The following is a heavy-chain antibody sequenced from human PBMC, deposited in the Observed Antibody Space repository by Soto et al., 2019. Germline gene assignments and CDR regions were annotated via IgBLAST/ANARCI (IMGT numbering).Heavy chain of an antibody. V-gene: IGHV1-69*01. CDR1: CYTFTSYG. D-gene: IGHD4-17*01. J-gene: IGHJ3*02. CDR3: AREGTTVVTPAGAFDI. Sequence: SVKVSCKASCYTFTSYGISWVRQAPGQGLEWMGGIIPIFGTGNFAQKFQGRVTITADVSTSTAYLELSSLRSEDTAVYYCAREGTTVVTPAGAFDIWGQGTMVTVSS. CDR2: IIPIFGTG.